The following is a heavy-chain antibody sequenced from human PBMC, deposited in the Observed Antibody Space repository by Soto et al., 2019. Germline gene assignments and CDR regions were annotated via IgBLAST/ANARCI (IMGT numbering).Heavy chain of an antibody. CDR2: MTYDGSNK. V-gene: IGHV3-30*18. J-gene: IGHJ3*02. CDR1: GFTFSSYG. Sequence: GSLRLSCAASGFTFSSYGMHWVRQAPGKGLEWVAVMTYDGSNKYYADSVKGRFTISRDNSKNTLYLQMNSLRAEDTAVYYCAKGPEIYDFWSSSDIWGQGTMVTVSS. D-gene: IGHD3-3*01. CDR3: AKGPEIYDFWSSSDI.